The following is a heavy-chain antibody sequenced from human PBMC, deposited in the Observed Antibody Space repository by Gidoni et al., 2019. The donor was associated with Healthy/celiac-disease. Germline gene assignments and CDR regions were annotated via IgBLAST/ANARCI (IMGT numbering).Heavy chain of an antibody. CDR1: GFTVSSNY. D-gene: IGHD3-10*01. CDR3: ARDPLPDMVRGDIEGDY. CDR2: IYSGGST. J-gene: IGHJ4*02. Sequence: EVQLVESGGGLVQPGGSLRLSCAASGFTVSSNYMSWVRQAPGKGLEWVSVIYSGGSTYYADSVKGRFTISRDNSKNTLYLQMNSLRAEDTAVYYCARDPLPDMVRGDIEGDYWGQGTLVTVSS. V-gene: IGHV3-66*01.